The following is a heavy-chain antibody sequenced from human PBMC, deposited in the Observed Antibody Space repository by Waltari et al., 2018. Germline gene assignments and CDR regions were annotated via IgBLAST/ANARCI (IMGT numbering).Heavy chain of an antibody. J-gene: IGHJ6*02. CDR2: ISYNERNI. V-gene: IGHV3-30*04. D-gene: IGHD3-22*01. Sequence: QVQLVESGGGVVQPGRSLRLACAASEFNFRSYAMHWVRQAPGKGLECVAFISYNERNIYYVDSVKGRFIISRDNSRKMLYLQMNSLRTEDTAVYYCARDYCDRTNCHGMDVWGQGTTVTVSS. CDR3: ARDYCDRTNCHGMDV. CDR1: EFNFRSYA.